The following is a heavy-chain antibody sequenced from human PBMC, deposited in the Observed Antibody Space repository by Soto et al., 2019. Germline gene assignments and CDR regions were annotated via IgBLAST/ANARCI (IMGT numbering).Heavy chain of an antibody. CDR2: ISSSSSYI. D-gene: IGHD3-3*01. J-gene: IGHJ3*02. CDR3: ARPLRWEWAPKNDAFDI. V-gene: IGHV3-21*04. Sequence: GGSLRLSCAASGFTFSSYSMNWVRQAPGKGLEWVSSISSSSSYIYYADSVKGRFTISRDNAKNSLYLQMNSLRAEDTAVYYCARPLRWEWAPKNDAFDIWGQGTMVTVSS. CDR1: GFTFSSYS.